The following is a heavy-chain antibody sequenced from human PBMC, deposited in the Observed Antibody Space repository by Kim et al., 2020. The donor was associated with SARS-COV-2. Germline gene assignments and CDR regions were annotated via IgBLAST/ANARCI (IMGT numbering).Heavy chain of an antibody. J-gene: IGHJ4*02. Sequence: YNPSLKSRVTISVDTSKNQFSLKLSSVTAADTAVYYCARHIPGGSSRFDYWGQGTLVTVSS. CDR3: ARHIPGGSSRFDY. D-gene: IGHD6-13*01. V-gene: IGHV4-39*01.